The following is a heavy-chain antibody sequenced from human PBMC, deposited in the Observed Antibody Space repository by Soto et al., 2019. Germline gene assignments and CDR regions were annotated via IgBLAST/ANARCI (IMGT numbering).Heavy chain of an antibody. V-gene: IGHV3-23*01. CDR2: ITVRGDGT. CDR1: GFAFSSSV. J-gene: IGHJ4*02. D-gene: IGHD6-19*01. CDR3: VKSRAGDLDY. Sequence: EVQLLEAGGDLVQPGGSLRLSCAASGFAFSSSVMGWVRQAPGKGLEWVSTITVRGDGTFYADSVKVRFSISRDNSDNTLSLQRNSLRPDDTATYYCVKSRAGDLDYWGQGTLVTVSS.